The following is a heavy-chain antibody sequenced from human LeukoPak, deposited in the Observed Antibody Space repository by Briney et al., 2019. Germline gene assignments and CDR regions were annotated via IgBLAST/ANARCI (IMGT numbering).Heavy chain of an antibody. D-gene: IGHD3-22*01. Sequence: ASVKVSCKASGYTFTSYGISWVRQAPGQGLEWMGWISAYYGNTNYAQKLQGRVTMTTDTSTSTAYMELRSPRSDDTAVYYCARSSYYDSSGPSLFWGQGTLVTVSS. V-gene: IGHV1-18*01. J-gene: IGHJ4*02. CDR1: GYTFTSYG. CDR2: ISAYYGNT. CDR3: ARSSYYDSSGPSLF.